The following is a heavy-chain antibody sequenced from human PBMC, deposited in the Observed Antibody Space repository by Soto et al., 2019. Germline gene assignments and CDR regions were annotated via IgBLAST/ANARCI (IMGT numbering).Heavy chain of an antibody. CDR3: AKDRQPDGFWPCDH. J-gene: IGHJ4*02. CDR1: GFTFHTYA. CDR2: ILGSGGT. V-gene: IGHV3-23*01. D-gene: IGHD3-3*01. Sequence: EVQLLESGGGLVQPGGSLRLSCAASGFTFHTYAMSWVRQTPGKGLEWISGILGSGGTYYADSVKGRVTISRDNSKNTLYLQMNCRRAGDTAIYYCAKDRQPDGFWPCDHGSQGTLITVSS.